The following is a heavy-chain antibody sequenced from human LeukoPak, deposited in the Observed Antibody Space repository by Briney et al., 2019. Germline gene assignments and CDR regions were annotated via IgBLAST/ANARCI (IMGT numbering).Heavy chain of an antibody. D-gene: IGHD3-22*01. CDR2: ISSSSSYI. CDR3: ARGPYYYDSSGYYFDY. Sequence: AGGSLRLSCAASGFTFSSYSMNWVRQAPGKGLEWVSSISSSSSYIYYADSVKGRFTIPRDNAKNSLYLQMNSLRAEDTAVYYCARGPYYYDSSGYYFDYWGQGTLVTVSS. V-gene: IGHV3-21*01. J-gene: IGHJ4*02. CDR1: GFTFSSYS.